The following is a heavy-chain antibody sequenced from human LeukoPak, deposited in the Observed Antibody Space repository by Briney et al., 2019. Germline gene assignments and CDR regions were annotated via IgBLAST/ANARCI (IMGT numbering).Heavy chain of an antibody. CDR1: GGSISSGGYY. J-gene: IGHJ5*02. V-gene: IGHV4-31*03. CDR2: IYYSGST. D-gene: IGHD2-2*01. CDR3: ARDSPLCSSTSCYPANWFDP. Sequence: PSQTLSLTCTVSGGSISSGGYYWSWIRQHPGKGLEWIGYIYYSGSTYYIPSLKSRVTISVDTSKNQFSLKLSSVTAADTAVYYCARDSPLCSSTSCYPANWFDPWGQGTLVTVSS.